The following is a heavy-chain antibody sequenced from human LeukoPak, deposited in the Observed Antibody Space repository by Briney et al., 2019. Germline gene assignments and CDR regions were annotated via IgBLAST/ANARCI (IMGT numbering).Heavy chain of an antibody. Sequence: SVKVSCKASGGTFSSYTISWVRQAPGQGLEWMGRIIPILGIANYAQKFQGRVTMTRDTSTSTVYMELSSLRSEDTAVYYCARDPAYDSSGYPFDYWGQGTLVTVSS. CDR2: IIPILGIA. V-gene: IGHV1-69*04. D-gene: IGHD3-22*01. J-gene: IGHJ4*02. CDR3: ARDPAYDSSGYPFDY. CDR1: GGTFSSYT.